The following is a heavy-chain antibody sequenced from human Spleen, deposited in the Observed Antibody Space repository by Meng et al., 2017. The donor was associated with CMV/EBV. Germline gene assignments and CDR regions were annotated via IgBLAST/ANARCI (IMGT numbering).Heavy chain of an antibody. V-gene: IGHV3-9*01. CDR1: GFTFDDYA. CDR2: ISWNGGNM. Sequence: SLKISCAASGFTFDDYAMHWVRQPPGKGLEWVSGISWNGGNMGFADSVKGRFTISRDNARNSLYLLINSLRAEDTGLYYCAKDLTSAIAVAGTGGFYYYYGMDVWGQGTTVTVSS. J-gene: IGHJ6*02. CDR3: AKDLTSAIAVAGTGGFYYYYGMDV. D-gene: IGHD6-19*01.